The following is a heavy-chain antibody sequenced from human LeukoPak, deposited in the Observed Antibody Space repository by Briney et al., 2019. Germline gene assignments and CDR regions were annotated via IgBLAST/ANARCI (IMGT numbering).Heavy chain of an antibody. D-gene: IGHD5-18*01. CDR3: AKARGQLWPKGGGDFDY. V-gene: IGHV3-23*01. CDR2: ISGSGGST. J-gene: IGHJ4*02. CDR1: GFTFSSYA. Sequence: GGSLRLSCAASGFTFSSYAMSWVRQAPGKGLEWVSAISGSGGSTYYADSVKGRFTISRDNSKDTLYLQMNSLRAEDTAVYYCAKARGQLWPKGGGDFDYWGQGTLVTVSS.